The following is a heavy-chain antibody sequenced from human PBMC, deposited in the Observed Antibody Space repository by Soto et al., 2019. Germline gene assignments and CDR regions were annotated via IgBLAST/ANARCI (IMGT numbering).Heavy chain of an antibody. V-gene: IGHV3-48*03. J-gene: IGHJ3*02. D-gene: IGHD2-2*01. Sequence: GESLKISCAASGFTFSSYEMNWVRQAPGKGLEWVSYISSSGSTIYYADSVKGRFTISRDNAKNSLYLQMNSLRAEDTAFYYCARDITPNIVVVPAADAFDIWGQGTMVTVSS. CDR1: GFTFSSYE. CDR3: ARDITPNIVVVPAADAFDI. CDR2: ISSSGSTI.